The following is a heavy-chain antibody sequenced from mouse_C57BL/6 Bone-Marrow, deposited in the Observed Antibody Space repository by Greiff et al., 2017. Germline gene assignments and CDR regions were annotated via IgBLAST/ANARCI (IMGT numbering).Heavy chain of an antibody. Sequence: VKLVESGGGLVKPGGSLKLSCAASGFTFSDYGLHWVRQAPEKGLEWVAYISSGSSTIYYADTVKGRFTISRDNAKNTLFLQMTSLRSEDTAMYYCADDYDWFAYWGQGTLVTVSA. V-gene: IGHV5-17*01. D-gene: IGHD2-4*01. CDR2: ISSGSSTI. CDR3: ADDYDWFAY. CDR1: GFTFSDYG. J-gene: IGHJ3*01.